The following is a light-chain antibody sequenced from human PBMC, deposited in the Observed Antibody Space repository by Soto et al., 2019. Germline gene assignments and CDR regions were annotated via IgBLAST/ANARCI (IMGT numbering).Light chain of an antibody. Sequence: EVVLTQSPGTLSLSPGERATLSCRASQSVSSSDLAWYQQKPGQAPRLLMYDASSRATGIPDRFSGSGSGTDCTLTISRLQPEDFATYYCQQSYSTPYTFGQGTKLDIK. CDR3: QQSYSTPYT. CDR1: QSVSSSD. V-gene: IGKV3D-20*02. CDR2: DAS. J-gene: IGKJ2*01.